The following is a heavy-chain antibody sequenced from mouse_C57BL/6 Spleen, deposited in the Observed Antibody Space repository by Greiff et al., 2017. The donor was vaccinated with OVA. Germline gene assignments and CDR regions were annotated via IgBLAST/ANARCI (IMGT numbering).Heavy chain of an antibody. J-gene: IGHJ3*01. CDR3: AREATGSWFAY. V-gene: IGHV1-80*01. Sequence: QVQLQQSGAELVKPGASVKISCKASGYAFSSYWMNWVKQRPGKGLEWIGQLYPGDGDTNYNGKFKGKATLTADKTSSTAYMQLSSLTSEDSAVYFCAREATGSWFAYWGQGTLVTVSA. CDR2: LYPGDGDT. CDR1: GYAFSSYW. D-gene: IGHD3-2*02.